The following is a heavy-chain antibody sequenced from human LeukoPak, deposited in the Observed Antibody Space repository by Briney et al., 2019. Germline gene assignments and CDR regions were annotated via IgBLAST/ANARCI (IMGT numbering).Heavy chain of an antibody. D-gene: IGHD6-6*01. Sequence: GGSLRLSCAASGFTFSTHNMCWVRQAPGKGLELVSSISTTSYIYYADSLKGRFTISRDNAKNSLFLQMNSLRAEDTAVYYCARVVSAARSLPYYYYMDVWGKGTTVTVSS. CDR3: ARVVSAARSLPYYYYMDV. J-gene: IGHJ6*03. CDR1: GFTFSTHN. V-gene: IGHV3-21*01. CDR2: ISTTSYI.